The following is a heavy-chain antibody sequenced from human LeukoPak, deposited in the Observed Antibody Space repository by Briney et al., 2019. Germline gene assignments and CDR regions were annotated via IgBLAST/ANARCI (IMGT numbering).Heavy chain of an antibody. CDR2: ISSRGTTT. Sequence: GGSLRLSCAASGFTFSSYSMHWVRQAPGKGPEYVAAISSRGTTTHYGDSVQGRFIISRDNSNYPLYLQMGGLRPDDSGVYFCARQGSDGWDDYWGRGTLVTVSS. CDR3: ARQGSDGWDDY. CDR1: GFTFSSYS. D-gene: IGHD1-26*01. V-gene: IGHV3-64*02. J-gene: IGHJ4*02.